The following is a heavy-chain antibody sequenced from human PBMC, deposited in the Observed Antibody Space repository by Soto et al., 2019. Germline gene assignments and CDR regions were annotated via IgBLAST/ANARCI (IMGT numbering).Heavy chain of an antibody. CDR3: ARAPYYYDSSGYWAY. D-gene: IGHD3-22*01. Sequence: DVQLVESGGGLVKPGGSLRLSCAASGFTFSSYSMNWVRQAPGKGLEWVSSISSSSSYIYYADSVKGRFTISRDNAKNSLYLQMNSLTAEDTAVYYCARAPYYYDSSGYWAYWGQGTLVTVSS. CDR1: GFTFSSYS. V-gene: IGHV3-21*01. CDR2: ISSSSSYI. J-gene: IGHJ4*02.